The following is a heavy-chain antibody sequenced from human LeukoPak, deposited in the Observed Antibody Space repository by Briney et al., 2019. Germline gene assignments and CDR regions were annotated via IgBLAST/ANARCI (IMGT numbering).Heavy chain of an antibody. Sequence: SETLSLTCTVSGGSISSYYWNWIRQPPGKGPEWIGYIYYSGSTSYNPSLKSRVTMSVDTSKNQFSLKLSSVTAADTAVYYCAIAYDSSAFYYWGQGTLVTVSS. CDR1: GGSISSYY. CDR2: IYYSGST. J-gene: IGHJ4*02. CDR3: AIAYDSSAFYY. D-gene: IGHD3-22*01. V-gene: IGHV4-59*08.